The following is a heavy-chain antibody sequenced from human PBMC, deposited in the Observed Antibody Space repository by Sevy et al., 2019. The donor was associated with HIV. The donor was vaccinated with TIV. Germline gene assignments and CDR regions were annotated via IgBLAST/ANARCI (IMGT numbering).Heavy chain of an antibody. V-gene: IGHV3-30-3*01. J-gene: IGHJ6*02. D-gene: IGHD3-3*01. CDR1: GFTFSSYA. Sequence: GGSLRLSCAASGFTFSSYAMHWVRQAPGKGLEWVAVISYDGSNKYYADSVKGRFTISRDNSKNTLYLQMNSLRAEDTAVYYCARDLYYDFWSGYHYYGMDVWGQGTTVTVS. CDR2: ISYDGSNK. CDR3: ARDLYYDFWSGYHYYGMDV.